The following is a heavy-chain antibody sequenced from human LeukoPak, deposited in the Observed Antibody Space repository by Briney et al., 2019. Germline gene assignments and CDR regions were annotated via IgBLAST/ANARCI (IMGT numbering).Heavy chain of an antibody. V-gene: IGHV4-61*02. J-gene: IGHJ4*02. D-gene: IGHD5-12*01. CDR1: GGSISSGSYY. CDR3: AREVRGYSGYAASYYFDY. CDR2: IYTSGST. Sequence: SETLSLTCTVSGGSISSGSYYWSWIRQPAGKGLEWIGRIYTSGSTNYNPSLKSRVTISVDTSKNQFSLKLSSVTAADTAVYYCAREVRGYSGYAASYYFDYWGQGTLVTVSS.